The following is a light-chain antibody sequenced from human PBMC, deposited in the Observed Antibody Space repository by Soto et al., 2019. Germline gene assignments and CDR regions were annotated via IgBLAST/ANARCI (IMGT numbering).Light chain of an antibody. Sequence: QLVLTQPPSASGTPGQRVTISCSGSSSNIGSNTVNWYQQLPGTAPKLLIYSSNQRPSGVPDRFSGSKSGTSASLAMSGLQSEDEADYYCAAWDDSLNVVVFGGGTKLTVL. CDR1: SSNIGSNT. V-gene: IGLV1-44*01. J-gene: IGLJ2*01. CDR2: SSN. CDR3: AAWDDSLNVVV.